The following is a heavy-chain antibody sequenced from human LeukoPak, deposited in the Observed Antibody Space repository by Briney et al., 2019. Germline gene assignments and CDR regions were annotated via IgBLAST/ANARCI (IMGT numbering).Heavy chain of an antibody. Sequence: GGSLRLSCAASGFTFSSYAMSWVRQAPGKGLEWVSAISGSGGSTYYADSVKVRFTISRDNSKNTLYLQMNSLRAEDTAVYYCAKDRGQEGPSDPTLVGYQTDYWGQGTLVTVSS. J-gene: IGHJ4*02. V-gene: IGHV3-23*01. D-gene: IGHD5-18*01. CDR1: GFTFSSYA. CDR3: AKDRGQEGPSDPTLVGYQTDY. CDR2: ISGSGGST.